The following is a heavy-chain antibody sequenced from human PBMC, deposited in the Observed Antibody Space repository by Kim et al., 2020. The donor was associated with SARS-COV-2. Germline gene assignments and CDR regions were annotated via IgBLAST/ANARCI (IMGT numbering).Heavy chain of an antibody. CDR3: ARGYSGYGYFDY. CDR1: GFTFSSYA. J-gene: IGHJ4*02. D-gene: IGHD5-12*01. V-gene: IGHV3-30-3*01. Sequence: GGSLRLSCAASGFTFSSYAMHWVRQAPGKGLEWVAVISYDGSNKYYADSVKGRFTISRDNSKNTLYLQMNSLRAEDTAVYYCARGYSGYGYFDYWGQGT. CDR2: ISYDGSNK.